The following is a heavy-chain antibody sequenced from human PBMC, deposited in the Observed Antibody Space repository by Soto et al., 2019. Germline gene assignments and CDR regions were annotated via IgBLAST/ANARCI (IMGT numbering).Heavy chain of an antibody. CDR2: IYPGDSDT. CDR1: GYSFTNYW. Sequence: PGESLTISCKASGYSFTNYWIAWVRQMPGKGLEWMGIIYPGDSDTRYSPSFQGQVTISVDKSFTTAYLQWRTLKASDTAMYYCARPGSGSVMHNWFFELWGRGTLGTGS. D-gene: IGHD6-19*01. V-gene: IGHV5-51*01. CDR3: ARPGSGSVMHNWFFEL. J-gene: IGHJ2*01.